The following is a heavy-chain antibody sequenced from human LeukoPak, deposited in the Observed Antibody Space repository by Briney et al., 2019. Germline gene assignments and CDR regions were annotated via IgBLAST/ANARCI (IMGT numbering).Heavy chain of an antibody. Sequence: TSETLSLTCAVYGGSFSGYYWSWIRQPPGKGLEWIGEINHSGSTNYNPSLKSRVTISVDTSKNQFSLKLSSVTTADTAVYYCARPPFSDFWSGYWDYWGQGTLVTVSS. CDR1: GGSFSGYY. V-gene: IGHV4-34*01. CDR3: ARPPFSDFWSGYWDY. D-gene: IGHD3-3*01. CDR2: INHSGST. J-gene: IGHJ4*02.